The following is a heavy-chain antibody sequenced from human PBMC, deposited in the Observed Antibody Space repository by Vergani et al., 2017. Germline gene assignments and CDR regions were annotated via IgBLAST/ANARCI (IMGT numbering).Heavy chain of an antibody. CDR2: ISSSSYI. CDR3: ARNRGRSGYDLYMDV. J-gene: IGHJ6*03. D-gene: IGHD5-12*01. CDR1: GFTFSSYS. V-gene: IGHV3-21*01. Sequence: EVQLVESGGGLVKPGGSLRLSCAASGFTFSSYSMNWVRQAPGKGLEWVSSISSSSYIYYADSVKGRFTISRDNAKNSLYLQMNSLRAEDTAVYYCARNRGRSGYDLYMDVWGKGP.